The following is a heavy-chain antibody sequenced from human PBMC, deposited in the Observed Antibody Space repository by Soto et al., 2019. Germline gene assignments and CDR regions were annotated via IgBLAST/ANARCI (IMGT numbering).Heavy chain of an antibody. Sequence: EMPLVESGGGLIQPGGSLRLSCAVSGFTVSNNYMSWVRQAPGKGLEWVSVIYSDRTTYYGDSVKGRFTISRDNSKNTLVLQMNSLRAEDTAVYYCARGGGGYNPFDYWGQGTLVTVSS. CDR1: GFTVSNNY. CDR2: IYSDRTT. D-gene: IGHD1-26*01. J-gene: IGHJ4*02. V-gene: IGHV3-53*01. CDR3: ARGGGGYNPFDY.